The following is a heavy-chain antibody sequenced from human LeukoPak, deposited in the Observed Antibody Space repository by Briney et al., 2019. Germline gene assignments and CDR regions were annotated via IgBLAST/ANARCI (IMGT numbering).Heavy chain of an antibody. CDR1: GYTFTGYY. J-gene: IGHJ4*02. CDR2: INPNSGGT. V-gene: IGHV1-2*02. Sequence: ASVKVSCKASGYTFTGYYMHRVRQAPGQGLEWMGWINPNSGGTNYAQKFQGRVTMTRDTSISTAYMELSRLRSDDTAVYYCARDQYYYDSSGLWDYWGQGTLVTVSS. D-gene: IGHD3-22*01. CDR3: ARDQYYYDSSGLWDY.